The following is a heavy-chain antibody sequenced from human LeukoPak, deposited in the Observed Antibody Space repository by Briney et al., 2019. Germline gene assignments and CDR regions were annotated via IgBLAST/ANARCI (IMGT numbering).Heavy chain of an antibody. J-gene: IGHJ4*02. Sequence: GGSLRLSCAASGFTFRNYAMSWVRQAPGKGLEWVSAISFSGSETYYADSVKGRFTISRDNSKNTLYLQMNSLRADDTAVYYCAKGGSIGSYFVAFDYWGQGTLVTVSS. D-gene: IGHD1-26*01. CDR2: ISFSGSET. CDR3: AKGGSIGSYFVAFDY. CDR1: GFTFRNYA. V-gene: IGHV3-23*01.